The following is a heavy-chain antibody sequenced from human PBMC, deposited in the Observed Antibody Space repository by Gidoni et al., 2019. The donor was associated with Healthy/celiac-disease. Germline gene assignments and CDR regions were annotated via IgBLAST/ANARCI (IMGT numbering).Heavy chain of an antibody. CDR3: ARDAKPPPGIAAAVHWFDP. J-gene: IGHJ5*02. V-gene: IGHV3-21*01. D-gene: IGHD6-13*01. CDR2: ISSSSSYI. Sequence: QAPGKGLEWASSISSSSSYIYYADSVKGRFTISRDNAKHSLYLKMNSLRAEETAVYYCARDAKPPPGIAAAVHWFDPWGQGTLVPVSS.